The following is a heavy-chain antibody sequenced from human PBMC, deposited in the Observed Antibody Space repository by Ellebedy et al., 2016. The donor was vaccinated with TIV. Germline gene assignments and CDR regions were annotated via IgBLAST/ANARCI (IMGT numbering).Heavy chain of an antibody. V-gene: IGHV3-30*18. CDR3: AKDLAAKWLQAFDY. J-gene: IGHJ4*02. CDR2: ISDDGSNK. Sequence: PGGSLRLSCAASEFAFETDWMTWVRQAPGKGLEWVAVISDDGSNKYYADSVKGRFTISRDDSKNTLYLQMDSLRAEDTAVYYCAKDLAAKWLQAFDYWGQGTLVTVSS. CDR1: EFAFETDW. D-gene: IGHD5-24*01.